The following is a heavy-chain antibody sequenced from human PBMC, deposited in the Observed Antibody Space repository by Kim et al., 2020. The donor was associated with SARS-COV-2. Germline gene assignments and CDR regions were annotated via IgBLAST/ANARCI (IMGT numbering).Heavy chain of an antibody. V-gene: IGHV3-30*18. D-gene: IGHD1-26*01. Sequence: GSLRLSCAASGFTFNTYGMHWVRQAPGKGLEWVAVISYDGSNKYYGDSVKGRFTISRDNSKNTLYLQMNSLRIEDTAVYYCAKSFSGSYFGYDYWGQGTLVTVSS. CDR3: AKSFSGSYFGYDY. CDR1: GFTFNTYG. CDR2: ISYDGSNK. J-gene: IGHJ4*02.